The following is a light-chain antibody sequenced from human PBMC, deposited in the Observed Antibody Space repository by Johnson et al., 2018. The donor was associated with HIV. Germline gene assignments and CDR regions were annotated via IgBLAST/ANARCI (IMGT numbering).Light chain of an antibody. CDR2: ENT. Sequence: QSVLTQPPSVSAAPGQKVTISCSGSSSNIGNNYVSWYQQLPGTAPKLLIYENTKRPSGIPDRFSGSKSGTSATLAITGLHTGDEADYYCGTWDTSLRACALFGSGTRVTVL. J-gene: IGLJ1*01. V-gene: IGLV1-51*02. CDR1: SSNIGNNY. CDR3: GTWDTSLRACAL.